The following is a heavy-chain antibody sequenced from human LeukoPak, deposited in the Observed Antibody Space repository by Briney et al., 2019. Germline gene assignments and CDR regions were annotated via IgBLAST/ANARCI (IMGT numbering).Heavy chain of an antibody. Sequence: ASVKVSCKASGGTFSSYAISWVRQAPGQGLEWMGGIIPIFGTANYAQKFQGRVTITADESTSTAYMELSSLRSEDTAVYYCARGRTYCGGDCYHFDYWGQGTLVTVSS. CDR1: GGTFSSYA. D-gene: IGHD2-21*02. J-gene: IGHJ4*02. CDR2: IIPIFGTA. CDR3: ARGRTYCGGDCYHFDY. V-gene: IGHV1-69*13.